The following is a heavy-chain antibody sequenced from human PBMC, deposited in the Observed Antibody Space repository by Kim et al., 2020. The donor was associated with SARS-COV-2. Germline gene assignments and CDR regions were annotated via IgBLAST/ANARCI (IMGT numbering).Heavy chain of an antibody. Sequence: SETLSLTCTVSGYSISSGYYWGWIRQPPGKGLEWIGSIYHSGSTYYNPSLKSRVTISVDTSKNQFSLKLSSVTAADTAVYYCARGPNFDWLFYFDYWGQGNLVTVSS. CDR3: ARGPNFDWLFYFDY. J-gene: IGHJ4*02. CDR1: GYSISSGYY. V-gene: IGHV4-38-2*02. CDR2: IYHSGST. D-gene: IGHD3-9*01.